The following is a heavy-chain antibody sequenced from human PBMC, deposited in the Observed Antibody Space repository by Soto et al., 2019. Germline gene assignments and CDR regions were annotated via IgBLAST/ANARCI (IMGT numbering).Heavy chain of an antibody. V-gene: IGHV1-3*01. D-gene: IGHD3-3*01. CDR1: GYAFTIYA. J-gene: IGHJ3*02. CDR3: ARVPYDFGSDDAFDI. CDR2: INAGNGNT. Sequence: ASVKVSCTASGYAFTIYAMHWVRQAPGQRLEWMGWINAGNGNTKYSQKFQGRVTITRDTSASTAYMELSSLRSEDTAVYYCARVPYDFGSDDAFDIWGQGTMVTVSS.